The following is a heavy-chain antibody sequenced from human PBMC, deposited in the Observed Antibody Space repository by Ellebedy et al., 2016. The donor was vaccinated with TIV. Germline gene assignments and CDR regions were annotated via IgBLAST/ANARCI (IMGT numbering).Heavy chain of an antibody. CDR2: ISAYNGNT. CDR1: GYTFTSYG. V-gene: IGHV1-18*01. J-gene: IGHJ3*02. CDR3: ATESLAEDYYDSSGPCCAFDI. D-gene: IGHD3-22*01. Sequence: AASVKVSCKASGYTFTSYGISWVRQAPGQGLEWMGWISAYNGNTNYAQKLQGRVTMTTDTSTSTAYMELGSLRSEDTAVYYCATESLAEDYYDSSGPCCAFDIWGQGTLVTVSS.